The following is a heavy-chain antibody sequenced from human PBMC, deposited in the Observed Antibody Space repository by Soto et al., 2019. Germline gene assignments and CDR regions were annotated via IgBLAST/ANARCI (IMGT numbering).Heavy chain of an antibody. J-gene: IGHJ6*02. Sequence: QVQLVESGGGVVQPGRSLRLSCAASGFTFSMYGIHWVRQAPGKGLEWVAVISYDGSSEYYADSVKGRFTISRDNFKSXMDLQMNSLRAEDTAVYYCAKDAPNPPRYYYAMDVWGHGTTVTVSS. CDR3: AKDAPNPPRYYYAMDV. V-gene: IGHV3-30*18. CDR2: ISYDGSSE. CDR1: GFTFSMYG.